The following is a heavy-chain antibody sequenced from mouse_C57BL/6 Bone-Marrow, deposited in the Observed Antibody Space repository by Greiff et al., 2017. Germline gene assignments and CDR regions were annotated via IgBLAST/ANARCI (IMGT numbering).Heavy chain of an antibody. CDR1: GFSLTSYA. J-gene: IGHJ1*03. Sequence: VKLLESGPGLVAPSQSLSITCTASGFSLTSYAISWVRQPPGKGLEWLGVIWTGGGTNYYTAPKTSLSIIKDNSKSQVFLKMNSLQTDDTARYYCARITTDSYFDVWGTGTTVTVSS. V-gene: IGHV2-9-1*01. D-gene: IGHD1-1*01. CDR2: IWTGGGT. CDR3: ARITTDSYFDV.